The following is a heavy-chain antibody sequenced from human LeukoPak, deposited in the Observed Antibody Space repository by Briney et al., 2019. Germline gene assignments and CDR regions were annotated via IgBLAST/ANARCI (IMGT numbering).Heavy chain of an antibody. J-gene: IGHJ4*02. CDR2: MNPNSGNT. CDR1: GYTFTSYD. Sequence: ASVKVSCKASGYTFTSYDINWVRQATGQGLEWMGWMNPNSGNTGYAQKFQGRVTMTRDTSISTAYMELSRLRSDDTAVYYCARVVVRDGYNYKDYWGQGTLVTVSS. CDR3: ARVVVRDGYNYKDY. V-gene: IGHV1-8*01. D-gene: IGHD5-24*01.